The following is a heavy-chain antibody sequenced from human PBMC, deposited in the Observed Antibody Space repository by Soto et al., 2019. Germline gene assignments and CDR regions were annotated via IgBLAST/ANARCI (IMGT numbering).Heavy chain of an antibody. D-gene: IGHD5-12*01. V-gene: IGHV3-33*05. CDR2: ISYLGGHE. Sequence: PGGSLSLSCAESGFSFSWCAMHWFRQAPGEGLQWVASISYLGGHERYSDSVKGRFAISRDTSKNTLYLQMDSLRADDTAVFYCARGPYDNDALDVWRHGTVDTVSS. CDR3: ARGPYDNDALDV. CDR1: GFSFSWCA. J-gene: IGHJ3*01.